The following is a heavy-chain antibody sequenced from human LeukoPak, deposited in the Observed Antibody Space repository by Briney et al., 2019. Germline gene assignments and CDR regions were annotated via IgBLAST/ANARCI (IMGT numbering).Heavy chain of an antibody. CDR3: ASPWGNGDYGYWYFDL. CDR2: ISSSSSYI. J-gene: IGHJ2*01. CDR1: GFTFSSYS. Sequence: GGSLRLSCAASGFTFSSYSMNWVRQAPGKGLEWVSSISSSSSYIYYADSVKGRFTISRDNAKNSPYLQMNSLRAEDTAVYYCASPWGNGDYGYWYFDLWGRGTLVTVSS. V-gene: IGHV3-21*01. D-gene: IGHD4-17*01.